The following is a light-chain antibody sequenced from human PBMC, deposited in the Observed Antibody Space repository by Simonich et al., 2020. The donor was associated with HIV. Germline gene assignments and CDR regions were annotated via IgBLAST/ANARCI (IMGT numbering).Light chain of an antibody. V-gene: IGKV3-15*01. J-gene: IGKJ4*01. CDR2: GAS. CDR3: QQYRNWPPT. Sequence: EIVMTQSPATLSVSPGERATLSCRASQSVSSNLAWYQQDPGQAPRLLIYGASPRATCIPARFSGSGSGTEFTLTISSLQSEDFAVYYCQQYRNWPPTFGGGTKVEI. CDR1: QSVSSN.